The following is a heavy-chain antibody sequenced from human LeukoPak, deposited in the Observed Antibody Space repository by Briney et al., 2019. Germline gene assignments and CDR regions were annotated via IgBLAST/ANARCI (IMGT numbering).Heavy chain of an antibody. Sequence: SVKVSCKASGGTFSSYAISWVRQAPGQGLEWMGGIIPNFGTANYAQKFQGRVTITADKSTSTAYMELSSLRSEDTAVYYCASGRVGDFWSGYRYTGFDYWGQGTLVTVSS. J-gene: IGHJ4*02. D-gene: IGHD3-3*01. CDR2: IIPNFGTA. CDR3: ASGRVGDFWSGYRYTGFDY. CDR1: GGTFSSYA. V-gene: IGHV1-69*06.